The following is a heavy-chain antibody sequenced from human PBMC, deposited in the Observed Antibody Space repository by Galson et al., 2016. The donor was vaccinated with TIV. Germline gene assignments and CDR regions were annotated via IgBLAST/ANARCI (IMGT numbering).Heavy chain of an antibody. CDR3: ARARYCSGCSCFIIDS. CDR2: ISCEGATK. D-gene: IGHD2-15*01. V-gene: IGHV3-30*01. J-gene: IGHJ4*02. CDR1: EFTFSDYT. Sequence: SLRLSCAASEFTFSDYTLHWVRQAPGKGLEWVAVISCEGATKHYADSVQGRFTIARDNSKNTLYLQMASLRTEDTAVYYCARARYCSGCSCFIIDSWGQGTLVTVSS.